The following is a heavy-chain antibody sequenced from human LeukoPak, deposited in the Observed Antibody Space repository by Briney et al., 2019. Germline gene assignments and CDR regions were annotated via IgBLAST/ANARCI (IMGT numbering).Heavy chain of an antibody. Sequence: GGSLRLSCAASGFTFSSYSMNWVRQAPGKGLEWVSYISSSSSTIYYADSVKGRFTISRDNSKNTLYLQMNSLRAEDTAVYYCAKDSSGWYLAWGQGTLVTVSS. V-gene: IGHV3-48*01. J-gene: IGHJ5*02. CDR3: AKDSSGWYLA. CDR1: GFTFSSYS. D-gene: IGHD6-19*01. CDR2: ISSSSSTI.